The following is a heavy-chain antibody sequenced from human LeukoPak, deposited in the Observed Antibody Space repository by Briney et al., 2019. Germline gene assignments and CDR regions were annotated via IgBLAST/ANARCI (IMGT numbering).Heavy chain of an antibody. Sequence: WASVKVSCKASGASFSSYAISWVRQAPGQGLEWMGRIIPIFGTPNYAQRFQGRVTITADIVSSTAYMEVNNLTSEDTAVYFCAKQGALRQEYYMDVWGNGTTVTVSS. V-gene: IGHV1-69*06. CDR3: AKQGALRQEYYMDV. CDR2: IIPIFGTP. J-gene: IGHJ6*03. CDR1: GASFSSYA.